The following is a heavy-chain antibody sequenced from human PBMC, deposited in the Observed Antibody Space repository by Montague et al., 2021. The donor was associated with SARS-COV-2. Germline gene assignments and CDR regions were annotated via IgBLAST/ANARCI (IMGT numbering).Heavy chain of an antibody. V-gene: IGHV4-59*01. J-gene: IGHJ3*02. Sequence: SETLFLTCTVSGGSITGYYWSWLRRSPGKGLEWIAYIYDGGAVNYNPSLGSRVIISTDTSKNQLSLKVNSVTAADTAVYYCVRDHPYGGPRGAYDIWGQGTVVTVSS. CDR2: IYDGGAV. CDR3: VRDHPYGGPRGAYDI. CDR1: GGSITGYY. D-gene: IGHD4-23*01.